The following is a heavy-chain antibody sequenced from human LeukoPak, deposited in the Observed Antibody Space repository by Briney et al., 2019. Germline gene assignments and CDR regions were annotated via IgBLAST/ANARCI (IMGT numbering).Heavy chain of an antibody. Sequence: GASVKVSCKASGGSFSRYAIGWVRQAPGQGLEWMGRIIPILGIANYAQKFQGRVTITADKSTSTAYMELSSLRSEDTAVYYCVNDAFDIWGQGTMVTVSS. CDR1: GGSFSRYA. V-gene: IGHV1-69*04. CDR2: IIPILGIA. J-gene: IGHJ3*02. CDR3: VNDAFDI.